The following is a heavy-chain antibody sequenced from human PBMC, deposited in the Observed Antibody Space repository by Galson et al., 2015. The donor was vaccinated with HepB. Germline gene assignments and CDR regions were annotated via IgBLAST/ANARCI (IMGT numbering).Heavy chain of an antibody. CDR2: IYPGDSDT. Sequence: QSGAEVKEPWESLKISCKGSGYSFATYWIAWVRQMPGRGLECMGIIYPGDSDTRYSPSLQGRVTISADKSISTAYLQWSSLKASDTAIYYCARPRGPGTTDAFDIWGQGTMVTVSS. J-gene: IGHJ3*02. V-gene: IGHV5-51*01. D-gene: IGHD1-1*01. CDR1: GYSFATYW. CDR3: ARPRGPGTTDAFDI.